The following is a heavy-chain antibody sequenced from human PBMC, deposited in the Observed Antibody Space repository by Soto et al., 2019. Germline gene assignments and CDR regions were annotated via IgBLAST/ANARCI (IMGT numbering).Heavy chain of an antibody. CDR3: ARLGKVGGGYYFGFDY. V-gene: IGHV4-39*01. CDR2: IYYSGNT. J-gene: IGHJ4*02. D-gene: IGHD3-22*01. CDR1: GGSISSNSYY. Sequence: QLQLQESGPGLVKPSETLSLTCTVSGGSISSNSYYWGWIRQPPGKGLEWIGSIYYSGNTYYNPSLKSRVTISVDTSKNQFSLKLSSVTAADTAVYYCARLGKVGGGYYFGFDYWGQGTLVIVSS.